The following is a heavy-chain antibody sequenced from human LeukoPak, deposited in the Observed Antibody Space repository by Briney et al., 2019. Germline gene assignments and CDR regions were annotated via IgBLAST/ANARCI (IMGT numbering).Heavy chain of an antibody. D-gene: IGHD5-12*01. Sequence: SETLSLTCSVSGYSIRKDNWWTWGRGSPGKGLEWLGEIYDSGKTNYHPSLRSRIAISIDTAKRQFSLELTAVTAADTAVYYCANHYSGYIDYWGQGTLVTVSS. V-gene: IGHV4/OR15-8*02. CDR2: IYDSGKT. CDR3: ANHYSGYIDY. CDR1: GYSIRKDNW. J-gene: IGHJ4*02.